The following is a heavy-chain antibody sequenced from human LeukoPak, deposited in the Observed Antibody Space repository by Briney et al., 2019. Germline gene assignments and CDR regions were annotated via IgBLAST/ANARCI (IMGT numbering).Heavy chain of an antibody. CDR1: GFTFSTYA. J-gene: IGHJ6*03. D-gene: IGHD2-2*01. CDR3: ARYQYCGSTSCYYYIDV. CDR2: ISEGGGST. Sequence: GGSLRLSCAASGFTFSTYAMSWLRQAPGKGLEWVSAISEGGGSTYYADSVKGRFTISRDNSKNTLYLQMNSLRAEDTAVYYCARYQYCGSTSCYYYIDVWGKGTTVTVS. V-gene: IGHV3-23*01.